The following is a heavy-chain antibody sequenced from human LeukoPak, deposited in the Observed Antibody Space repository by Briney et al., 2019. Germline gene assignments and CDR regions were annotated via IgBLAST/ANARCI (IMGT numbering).Heavy chain of an antibody. Sequence: PGGSLRLSCAASGFTFSSYWMSWVRQAPGKGLEWVANIKQDGSEKYYVDSVKGRFTISRDNAKNSLYLQMNSLRAEGTAVYYCARARNLGYCSSAGCYEFDDWGQGTLVTVSS. CDR3: ARARNLGYCSSAGCYEFDD. CDR2: IKQDGSEK. D-gene: IGHD2-2*03. CDR1: GFTFSSYW. J-gene: IGHJ4*02. V-gene: IGHV3-7*01.